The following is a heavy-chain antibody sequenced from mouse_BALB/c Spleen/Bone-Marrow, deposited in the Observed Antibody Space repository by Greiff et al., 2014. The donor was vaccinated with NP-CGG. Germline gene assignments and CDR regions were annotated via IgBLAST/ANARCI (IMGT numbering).Heavy chain of an antibody. Sequence: QVHVKQSGPELARPGASVKMSCKASGYSFTGYTMHWVKQSPGKSLEWIGYVNPSSGYTNYNQKFKDKAILTADKSSSTAYMQLSSLTSEDSAGYYCARRRDDFDDWGQGTTLTVSS. CDR2: VNPSSGYT. V-gene: IGHV1-4*01. CDR3: ARRRDDFDD. J-gene: IGHJ2*01. CDR1: GYSFTGYT.